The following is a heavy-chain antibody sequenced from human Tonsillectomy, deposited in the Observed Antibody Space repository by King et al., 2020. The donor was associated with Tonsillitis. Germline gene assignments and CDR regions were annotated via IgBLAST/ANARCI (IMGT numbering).Heavy chain of an antibody. CDR3: ADLWVAAVGF. D-gene: IGHD6-13*01. J-gene: IGHJ4*02. Sequence: QLVQSGGGLVRPGGSLRLSCAASGFIFSTYNMNWVRQAPGKGLEWISYISSSGSTISYADSVKGRFTISRDNAKNSLYLKMNSLRADDTAVYYCADLWVAAVGFWGQGTLVTVSS. CDR1: GFIFSTYN. CDR2: ISSSGSTI. V-gene: IGHV3-48*01.